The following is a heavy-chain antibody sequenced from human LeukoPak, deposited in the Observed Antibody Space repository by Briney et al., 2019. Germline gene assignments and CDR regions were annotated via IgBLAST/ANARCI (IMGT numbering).Heavy chain of an antibody. CDR3: AKDYDFWSGYPTYYFDY. J-gene: IGHJ4*02. D-gene: IGHD3-3*01. CDR2: ISGSGGST. V-gene: IGHV3-23*01. CDR1: GFTFSSNA. Sequence: GGSLRLSCAASGFTFSSNAMSWVRQAPGRGLEWVSAISGSGGSTYYADSVKGRFTISRDKSKNTLYLQMNSLRAEDTAVYYCAKDYDFWSGYPTYYFDYWGQGTLVTVSS.